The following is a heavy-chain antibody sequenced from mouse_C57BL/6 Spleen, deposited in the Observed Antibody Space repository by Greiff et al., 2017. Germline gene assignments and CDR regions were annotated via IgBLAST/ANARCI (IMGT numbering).Heavy chain of an antibody. CDR3: AREAAGSTRGWFAY. D-gene: IGHD5-1*01. J-gene: IGHJ3*01. CDR1: GYTFTSYW. CDR2: IYPGSGST. V-gene: IGHV1-55*01. Sequence: QVQLQQPGAELVKPGASVKMSCKASGYTFTSYWITWVKQRPGQGLEWIGDIYPGSGSTNYNEKFKSKATLTLVTSSSTAYMQLSSLTSEDSAVYYCAREAAGSTRGWFAYWGQGTLVTVSA.